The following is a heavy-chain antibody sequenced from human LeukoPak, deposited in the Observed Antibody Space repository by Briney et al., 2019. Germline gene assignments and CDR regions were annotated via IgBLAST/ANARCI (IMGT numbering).Heavy chain of an antibody. CDR1: GYTFTGYY. CDR2: INPNSGGT. V-gene: IGHV1-2*02. CDR3: ARDPASGSYFGYYYGMDV. Sequence: ASVKVSCKASGYTFTGYYMHWVRQAPGQGLEWMGWINPNSGGTNYAQKFQGRVTMTRDTSISTAYMELSRLRSDDTAVYYCARDPASGSYFGYYYGMDVWGQGTTVTVSS. J-gene: IGHJ6*02. D-gene: IGHD1-26*01.